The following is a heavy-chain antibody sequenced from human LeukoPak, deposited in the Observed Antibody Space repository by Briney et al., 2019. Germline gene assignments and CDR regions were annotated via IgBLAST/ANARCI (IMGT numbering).Heavy chain of an antibody. J-gene: IGHJ4*02. Sequence: GGSLRLSCAASGXTFSSYWMSWVRQAPGKGLEWVANIKEDGSDKYYVDSVKGRFTISKDNAKNSLYLQMNSLRGEDTAVYYCARDSPGYGGYDFGWGQGTLVTVSS. D-gene: IGHD5-12*01. V-gene: IGHV3-7*04. CDR1: GXTFSSYW. CDR2: IKEDGSDK. CDR3: ARDSPGYGGYDFG.